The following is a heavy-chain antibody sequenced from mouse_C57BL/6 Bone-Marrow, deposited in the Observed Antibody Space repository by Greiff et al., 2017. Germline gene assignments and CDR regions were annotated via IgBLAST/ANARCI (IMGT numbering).Heavy chain of an antibody. CDR3: AIGGRDWLVYFDY. Sequence: QVQLQQPGAELVKPGASVKLSCKASGYTFTSYWMQWVKQRPGQGLEWIGEIDPSDSYTNYNQKFKGKATLTVDTSSSTAYMQLSSLTSEDSAVYYCAIGGRDWLVYFDYRGQGTTLTVSS. CDR2: IDPSDSYT. V-gene: IGHV1-50*01. CDR1: GYTFTSYW. J-gene: IGHJ2*01. D-gene: IGHD2-2*01.